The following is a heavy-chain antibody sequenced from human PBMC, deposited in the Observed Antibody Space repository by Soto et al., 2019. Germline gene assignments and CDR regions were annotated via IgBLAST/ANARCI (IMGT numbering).Heavy chain of an antibody. CDR1: GFTFSSFA. J-gene: IGHJ4*02. Sequence: GGSLRLSCAASGFTFSSFAMHWVRQAPGKGLEWVAVISYDGRNKYYADSVKGRFTISRDNLKNTVYLQMNGLRIEDTAIYYCARDEHYDDNSGYYHGRRYYFDYWGQGTLVTSPQ. D-gene: IGHD3-22*01. V-gene: IGHV3-30*04. CDR2: ISYDGRNK. CDR3: ARDEHYDDNSGYYHGRRYYFDY.